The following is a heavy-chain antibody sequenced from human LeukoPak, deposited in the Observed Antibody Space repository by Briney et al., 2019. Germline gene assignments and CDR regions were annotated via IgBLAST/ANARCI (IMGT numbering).Heavy chain of an antibody. D-gene: IGHD3-10*01. J-gene: IGHJ4*02. CDR2: ISAYNGNT. Sequence: GASVKVSCKASGYTFTSYGISWVRQAPGQGLEWMGWISAYNGNTNYAQKLQGRVTMTTDTSTSTAYMELRSLRSDDTAVYYCARDDGWNMVYGGPDYWGQGTLVTVSS. CDR1: GYTFTSYG. V-gene: IGHV1-18*01. CDR3: ARDDGWNMVYGGPDY.